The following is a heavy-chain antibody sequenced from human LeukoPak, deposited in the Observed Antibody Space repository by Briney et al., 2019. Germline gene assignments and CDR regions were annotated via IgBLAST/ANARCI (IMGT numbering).Heavy chain of an antibody. V-gene: IGHV4-34*01. Sequence: SETLSLTCAVYGGSFSGYYWSWTRQPPGKGLEWIGEINHSGSTNYNPSLKSRVTISVDTSKNQFSLKLSSVTAADTAVYYCAGARGMATTYYFDYWGQGTLVTVSS. CDR1: GGSFSGYY. J-gene: IGHJ4*02. CDR3: AGARGMATTYYFDY. D-gene: IGHD5-24*01. CDR2: INHSGST.